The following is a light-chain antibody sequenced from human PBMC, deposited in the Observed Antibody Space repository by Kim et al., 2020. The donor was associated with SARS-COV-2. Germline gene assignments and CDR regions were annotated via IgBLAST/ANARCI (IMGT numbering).Light chain of an antibody. J-gene: IGLJ2*01. CDR2: QDD. CDR1: NLGKRY. Sequence: VSPGQPANTHGSGDNLGKRYITWYQQSAGQSPALVLSQDDRRPSGITERMSGSNSGNTATLTISGTQAVDEADYYCQTWDINTGVFGGGTQLTVL. CDR3: QTWDINTGV. V-gene: IGLV3-1*01.